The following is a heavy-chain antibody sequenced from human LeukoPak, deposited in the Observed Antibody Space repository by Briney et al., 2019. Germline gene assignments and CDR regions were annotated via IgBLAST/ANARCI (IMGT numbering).Heavy chain of an antibody. J-gene: IGHJ3*02. CDR3: ARGWWGATQGAFDI. CDR2: IYYSGST. D-gene: IGHD1-26*01. CDR1: GGSISSYH. V-gene: IGHV4-59*01. Sequence: PSETLSLTCTVSGGSISSYHWSWIRQPPGKGLEWIGYIYYSGSTNYNPSLKSRVTISVDTSKNQFSLKLSSVTAADTAVYYCARGWWGATQGAFDIWGQGTMVTVSS.